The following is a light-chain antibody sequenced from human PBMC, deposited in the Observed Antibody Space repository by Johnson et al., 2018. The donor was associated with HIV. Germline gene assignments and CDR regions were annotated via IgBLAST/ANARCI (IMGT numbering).Light chain of an antibody. CDR3: GTWDSSLSAFYV. CDR2: DNN. Sequence: QSVLTQPPSVSAAPGQKVTISCSGSSSNIGNNYVSWYQQLTGTAPKLLIYDNNKRPSGIPDRFSGSKSGTSATLGLTGLQSGDEADYYCGTWDSSLSAFYVFGTGTKVTVL. V-gene: IGLV1-51*01. CDR1: SSNIGNNY. J-gene: IGLJ1*01.